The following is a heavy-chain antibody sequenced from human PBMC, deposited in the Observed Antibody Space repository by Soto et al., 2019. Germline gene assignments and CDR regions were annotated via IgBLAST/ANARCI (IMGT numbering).Heavy chain of an antibody. CDR2: IFHSGRT. CDR3: ARGHGGAADYFSYSAVGV. V-gene: IGHV4-4*02. Sequence: SETLSLTCAVSGGSVSSSYYWSWVRQPPGKGLEWIGEIFHSGRTNYNPSLQSRVAMSVDKSNNQFSLKVTSMTAADTAIYYCARGHGGAADYFSYSAVGVWGKGTRVTV. D-gene: IGHD3-10*01. J-gene: IGHJ6*04. CDR1: GGSVSSSYY.